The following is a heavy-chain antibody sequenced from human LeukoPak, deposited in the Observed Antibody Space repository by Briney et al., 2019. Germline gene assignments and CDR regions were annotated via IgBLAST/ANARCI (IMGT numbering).Heavy chain of an antibody. CDR3: ARDLRGYGDY. V-gene: IGHV3-48*01. J-gene: IGHJ4*02. D-gene: IGHD5-18*01. CDR2: ISSSSSTI. CDR1: GFIFSSYS. Sequence: GGSLRLSCAASGFIFSSYSMNWVRQAPGKGLEWVSYISSSSSTIYYADSVKGRFTISRDNAKNSLYLQMNSLRAEDTAVYYCARDLRGYGDYWGQGTLVTVSS.